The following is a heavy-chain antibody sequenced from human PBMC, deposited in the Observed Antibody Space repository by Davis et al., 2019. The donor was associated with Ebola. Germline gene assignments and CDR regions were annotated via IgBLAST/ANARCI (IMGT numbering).Heavy chain of an antibody. CDR1: GFTFSGSA. J-gene: IGHJ4*02. V-gene: IGHV3-73*01. CDR2: IRSKANSYAT. Sequence: GGSLRLSCAASGFTFSGSAMHWVRQASGKGLEWVGRIRSKANSYATAYAASVKGRFTISRDDSKNTAYLQMNSLKTEDTAVYYCTTSLPYGDYADYWGQGTLVTVSS. D-gene: IGHD4-17*01. CDR3: TTSLPYGDYADY.